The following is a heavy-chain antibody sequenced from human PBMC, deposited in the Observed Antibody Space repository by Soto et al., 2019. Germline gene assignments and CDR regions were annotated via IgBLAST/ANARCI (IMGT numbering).Heavy chain of an antibody. CDR2: INPNSGDT. Sequence: QVQLVQSGAEVKKPGASVTVSCKASGYTFSDYYLHWVRQAPGQGPEWMGRINPNSGDTKFAQKFQGRVTMTRDTDVRTAFMELNWLKPDDTAVYYCARESGGATATLDYYYFYMDVWGQGTTVTVSS. CDR3: ARESGGATATLDYYYFYMDV. D-gene: IGHD5-12*01. J-gene: IGHJ6*03. CDR1: GYTFSDYY. V-gene: IGHV1-2*06.